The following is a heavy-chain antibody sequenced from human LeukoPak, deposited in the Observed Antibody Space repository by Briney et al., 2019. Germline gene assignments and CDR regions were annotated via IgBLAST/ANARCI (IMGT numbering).Heavy chain of an antibody. J-gene: IGHJ5*02. Sequence: ASVKVSCKASGYTFTSYGISWVRQAPGQGLEWMGWMNPNSGNTGYAQKFQGRVTMTRNTSISTAYMELSSLRSEDTAVYYCARGPYSSSWFQPIDPWGQGTLVTVSS. CDR3: ARGPYSSSWFQPIDP. CDR1: GYTFTSYG. V-gene: IGHV1-8*02. CDR2: MNPNSGNT. D-gene: IGHD6-13*01.